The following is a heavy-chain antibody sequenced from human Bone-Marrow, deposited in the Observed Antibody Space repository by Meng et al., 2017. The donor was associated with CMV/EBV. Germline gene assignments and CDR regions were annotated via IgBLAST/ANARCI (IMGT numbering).Heavy chain of an antibody. V-gene: IGHV1-46*01. CDR3: ARARGDVDTAMVMGY. CDR1: GYTFTSNG. CDR2: INPSGGST. Sequence: ASVKLFCKAPGYTFTSNGISWVRQAPGQGLEWLGIINPSGGSTSYAQKFQGRVTMIRNTSISTAYMVQSSLRSEDTAVYYFARARGDVDTAMVMGYWGQGTLVTVSS. D-gene: IGHD5-18*01. J-gene: IGHJ4*02.